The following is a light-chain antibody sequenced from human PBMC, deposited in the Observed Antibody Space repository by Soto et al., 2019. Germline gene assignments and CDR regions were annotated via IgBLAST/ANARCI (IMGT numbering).Light chain of an antibody. J-gene: IGLJ1*01. V-gene: IGLV1-40*01. CDR1: SSNIGAGYD. CDR3: QSYDSSLSGGV. CDR2: GNS. Sequence: QSVLTQPPSVSGAPGQRVTISCTGSSSNIGAGYDVHWYQQLPGTAPKLLIYGNSNRPSGVPDRFSGSKSGTSASLVITGLQAEDEADYYCQSYDSSLSGGVFGTGTKVTVL.